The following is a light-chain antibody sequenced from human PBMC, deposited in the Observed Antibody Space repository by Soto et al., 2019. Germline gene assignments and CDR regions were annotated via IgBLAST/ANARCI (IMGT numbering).Light chain of an antibody. J-gene: IGKJ5*01. CDR3: QQYNSWPIT. CDR1: QSVSDN. V-gene: IGKV3-15*01. CDR2: RAS. Sequence: EVLMTQSPDTLYVSPGERVTLSCRASQSVSDNLAWYQQKPGQCPRLLVYRASTRTLGIPARFSGSESGTEFTLTISSLQSEDFAVYYCQQYNSWPITFGQGTRLEI.